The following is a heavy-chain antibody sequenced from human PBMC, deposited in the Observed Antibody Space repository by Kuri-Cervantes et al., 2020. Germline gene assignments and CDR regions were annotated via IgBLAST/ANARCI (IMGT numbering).Heavy chain of an antibody. J-gene: IGHJ6*03. D-gene: IGHD1-1*01. CDR1: EFTFSDYS. CDR2: ISSSGNYK. V-gene: IGHV3-21*01. Sequence: GESLKISCAASEFTFSDYSMNWVRQAPGKGLEWVSCISSSGNYKFYADSVKGRFTISRDNAEKSVYLQMNSLRAEDTAAYYCARDWYRRDYMDVWGKGTTVTVSS. CDR3: ARDWYRRDYMDV.